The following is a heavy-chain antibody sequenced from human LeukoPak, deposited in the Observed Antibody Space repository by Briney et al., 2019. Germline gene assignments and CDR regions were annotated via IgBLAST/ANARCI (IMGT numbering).Heavy chain of an antibody. Sequence: GGSLGLSCVASGFSFRNYAIPWVRQAPGKGLEYVSVINTDGRITYYANSVKGRFTISRDNSKNTVYLQTGSLRGEDMAVYYCTRDGGSFCDFDYWGQGALVTVSS. CDR1: GFSFRNYA. CDR3: TRDGGSFCDFDY. CDR2: INTDGRIT. V-gene: IGHV3-64*01. D-gene: IGHD1-26*01. J-gene: IGHJ4*02.